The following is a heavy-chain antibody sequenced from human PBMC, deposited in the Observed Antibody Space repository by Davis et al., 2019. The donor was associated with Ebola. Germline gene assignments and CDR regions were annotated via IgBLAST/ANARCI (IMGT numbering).Heavy chain of an antibody. CDR1: GFTVSSNY. Sequence: PGGSLRLSCAASGFTVSSNYMSWVRQAPGKGLEWVSAISGSGGSTYYADSVKGRFTISRDNSKNTLYLQMNSLRAEDTAVYYCAKTYGDYLAPRPVDYWGQGTLVTVSS. CDR3: AKTYGDYLAPRPVDY. D-gene: IGHD4-17*01. J-gene: IGHJ4*02. CDR2: ISGSGGST. V-gene: IGHV3-23*01.